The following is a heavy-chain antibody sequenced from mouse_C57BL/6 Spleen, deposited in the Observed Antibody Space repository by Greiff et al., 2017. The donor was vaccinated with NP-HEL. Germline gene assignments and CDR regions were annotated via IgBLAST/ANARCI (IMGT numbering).Heavy chain of an antibody. Sequence: VKLQESGPGLVQPSQSLSITCTVSGFSLTSYGVHWVRQSPGKGLEWLGVIWSGGSTDYNAAFISRLSISKDNSKSQVFFKMNSLQADDTAIYYCARRDGSSSFAYWGQGTLVTVSA. J-gene: IGHJ3*01. V-gene: IGHV2-2*01. CDR2: IWSGGST. D-gene: IGHD1-1*01. CDR3: ARRDGSSSFAY. CDR1: GFSLTSYG.